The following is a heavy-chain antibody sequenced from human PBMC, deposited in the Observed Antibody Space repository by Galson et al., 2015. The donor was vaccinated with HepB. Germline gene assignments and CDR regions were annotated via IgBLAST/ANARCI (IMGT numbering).Heavy chain of an antibody. Sequence: SCKASGYTFTGYYMHWVRQAPGQGLEWMGRINPNSGGTNYAQKFQGRVTMTRDTSISTAYMELSRLRSDDTAVYYCARGKFVITFGGVILPYGMDVWGQGTTVTVSS. V-gene: IGHV1-2*06. CDR3: ARGKFVITFGGVILPYGMDV. CDR2: INPNSGGT. CDR1: GYTFTGYY. J-gene: IGHJ6*02. D-gene: IGHD3-16*02.